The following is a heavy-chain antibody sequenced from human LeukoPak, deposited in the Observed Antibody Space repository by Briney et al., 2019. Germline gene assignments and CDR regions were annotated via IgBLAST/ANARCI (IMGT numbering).Heavy chain of an antibody. D-gene: IGHD6-19*01. CDR3: AKPISGGLAVTADWFHP. V-gene: IGHV3-23*01. J-gene: IGHJ5*01. CDR2: INANSGTT. CDR1: GFAFSFYA. Sequence: GGSLRLSCAASGFAFSFYAMSWLRQPPGKGLEWVSTINANSGTTSYAASVRGRFTISRDNSKNTLYLQVNTLRADNTATYYCAKPISGGLAVTADWFHPWGQGTLVVVSS.